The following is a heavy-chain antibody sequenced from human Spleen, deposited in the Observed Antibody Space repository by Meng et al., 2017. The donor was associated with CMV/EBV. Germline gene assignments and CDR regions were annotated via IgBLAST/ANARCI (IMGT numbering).Heavy chain of an antibody. D-gene: IGHD3-3*01. V-gene: IGHV1-2*02. J-gene: IGHJ3*02. Sequence: GESLKISCKASGYTFTAYYAHWVRQAPGQGLEWVGWINPNSGVTYYAQKVQGRVTLTRDTSINTSYLEVSRLRSDDTAVYYCARDRGDYDFWTGEPDAFHIWGQGTMVTVSS. CDR3: ARDRGDYDFWTGEPDAFHI. CDR1: GYTFTAYY. CDR2: INPNSGVT.